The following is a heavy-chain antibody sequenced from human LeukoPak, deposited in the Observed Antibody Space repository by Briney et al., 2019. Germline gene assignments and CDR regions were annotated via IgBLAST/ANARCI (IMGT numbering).Heavy chain of an antibody. CDR2: INHSGST. D-gene: IGHD3-10*01. CDR3: ARHHGSGSYPLYYFDY. CDR1: GGSFSGYY. J-gene: IGHJ4*02. V-gene: IGHV4-34*01. Sequence: NTSETLSLTCAVYGGSFSGYYWSWIRQPPGKGLEWIGEINHSGSTNYNPSLKSRVTISVDTSKNQFSLKLSSVTAADTAVYYCARHHGSGSYPLYYFDYWGQGTLVTVSS.